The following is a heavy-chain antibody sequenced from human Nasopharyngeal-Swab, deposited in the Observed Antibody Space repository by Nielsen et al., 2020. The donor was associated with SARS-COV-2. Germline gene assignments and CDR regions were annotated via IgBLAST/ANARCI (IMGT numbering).Heavy chain of an antibody. J-gene: IGHJ4*02. CDR2: ISGSGSVA. CDR1: GFTFDTFG. Sequence: GSLKISCAASGFTFDTFGMTWVRQAPGKGLEWVSRISGSGSVAYYADSVKGRFTISRDNSKNAVYLQMNSLRAEDSAVYYCAKGGVSVYGDSYYFDFWGQGTLVTVSS. V-gene: IGHV3-23*01. CDR3: AKGGVSVYGDSYYFDF. D-gene: IGHD4-17*01.